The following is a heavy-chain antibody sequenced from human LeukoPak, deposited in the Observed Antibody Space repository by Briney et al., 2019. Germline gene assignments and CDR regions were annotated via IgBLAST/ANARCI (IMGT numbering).Heavy chain of an antibody. D-gene: IGHD3-9*01. CDR2: ISGSGDNT. J-gene: IGHJ4*02. CDR3: AKGDDILTGYLSYFDY. CDR1: GFTFRTYS. V-gene: IGHV3-23*01. Sequence: GGSLRLSCAASGFTFRTYSMNWVRQAPGKGLEWVSGISGSGDNTYYADSVKGRFTNSRHNSKHTLYLQINSLRGEDTAVYYCAKGDDILTGYLSYFDYWGQATLVTVSS.